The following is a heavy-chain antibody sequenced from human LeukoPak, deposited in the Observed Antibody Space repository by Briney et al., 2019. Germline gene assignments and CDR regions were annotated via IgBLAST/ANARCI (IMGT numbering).Heavy chain of an antibody. CDR2: IYYSGST. CDR3: ARELISYGTYYYDSSGLNY. CDR1: GGSISSGDYY. V-gene: IGHV4-30-4*08. D-gene: IGHD3-22*01. Sequence: SQTLSLTCTVSGGSISSGDYYWSWIRQPPGKGLEWIGYIYYSGSTYYNPSLKSRVTISVETSKNQFSLKLSSVTAADTAVYYCARELISYGTYYYDSSGLNYWGQGTLVTVSS. J-gene: IGHJ4*02.